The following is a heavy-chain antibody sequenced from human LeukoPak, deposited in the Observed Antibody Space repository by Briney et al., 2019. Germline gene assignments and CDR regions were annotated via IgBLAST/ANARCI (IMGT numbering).Heavy chain of an antibody. J-gene: IGHJ3*02. CDR3: ARDDSGWYWDDAFDI. V-gene: IGHV1-18*01. Sequence: ASVTVSCTASGYTFTSYGISWVRQAPGQGLEWMGWISAYNGNTNYAQKLQGRVTMTTDTSTSTAYMELRSLRSDDTAVYYCARDDSGWYWDDAFDIWGQGTMVTVSS. CDR2: ISAYNGNT. CDR1: GYTFTSYG. D-gene: IGHD6-19*01.